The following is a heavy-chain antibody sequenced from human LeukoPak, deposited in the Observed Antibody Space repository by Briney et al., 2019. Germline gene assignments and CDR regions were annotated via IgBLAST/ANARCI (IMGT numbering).Heavy chain of an antibody. CDR2: IYSGGTT. CDR3: ARGQQVSPYYGLDV. J-gene: IGHJ6*02. D-gene: IGHD6-13*01. V-gene: IGHV3-66*01. CDR1: GFTVSNYY. Sequence: GGSLRLSCAASGFTVSNYYMSWVRQAPGKGLEWVSVIYSGGTTYHEDSVKGRFTISRDNSKNTLNLQMNSLRAEDTAVHYCARGQQVSPYYGLDVWGQGTTVTVSS.